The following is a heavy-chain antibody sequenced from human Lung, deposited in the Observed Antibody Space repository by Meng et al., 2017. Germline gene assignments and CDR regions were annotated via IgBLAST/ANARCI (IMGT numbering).Heavy chain of an antibody. CDR3: TKNDFYCLGY. D-gene: IGHD2-21*01. Sequence: QVQVQGSGPGLVKPSGTLSLTCAVSGGSISSDNWWSWVRQPPGKGLEWIGEIYHSGSTNYNPSLKSRITISVDKPKNQFSLTLSSVTAADTAVYYCTKNDFYCLGYWGQGTLVTVFS. CDR2: IYHSGST. CDR1: GGSISSDNW. V-gene: IGHV4-4*02. J-gene: IGHJ4*02.